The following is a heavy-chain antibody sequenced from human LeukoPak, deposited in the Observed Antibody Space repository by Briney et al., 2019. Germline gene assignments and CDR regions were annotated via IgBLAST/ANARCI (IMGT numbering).Heavy chain of an antibody. CDR2: LSDNGGAYT. J-gene: IGHJ3*02. Sequence: GGSLRLSCAASGFTFGSYAMSWVRQAPGKGLEWVSDLSDNGGAYTNYVGPVKGRFTISRDNSKNTLYLQMNSLRAEDTAVYYCARKWNGAFDIWDQGTMVTVSS. V-gene: IGHV3-23*01. D-gene: IGHD1-1*01. CDR1: GFTFGSYA. CDR3: ARKWNGAFDI.